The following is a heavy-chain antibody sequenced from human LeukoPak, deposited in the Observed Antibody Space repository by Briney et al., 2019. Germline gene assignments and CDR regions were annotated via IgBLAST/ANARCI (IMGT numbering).Heavy chain of an antibody. CDR3: ARDGQNTYYYDSSGYYLAY. J-gene: IGHJ4*02. CDR1: GFAFSRYN. Sequence: PGGSLRLSCAASGFAFSRYNMNWVRQAPGKGLEWVSSISSSSSYIYYADSVKGRFTISRDNAKNSLHLQMNSLRAEDTAVYYCARDGQNTYYYDSSGYYLAYWGQGTLVTVSS. CDR2: ISSSSSYI. V-gene: IGHV3-21*01. D-gene: IGHD3-22*01.